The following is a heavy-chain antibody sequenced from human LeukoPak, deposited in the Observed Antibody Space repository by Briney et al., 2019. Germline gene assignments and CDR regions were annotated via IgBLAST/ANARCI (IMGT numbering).Heavy chain of an antibody. Sequence: GGSLRLSCAASGFTFSSFGMHWVRRAPGKGLEWVAVISYDGSNKYYADSVKGRFTISRDNSKNTLYLQMNSLRAEDAAVYYCARDSRGGSSGWHASFDYWGQGTLVTVSS. CDR3: ARDSRGGSSGWHASFDY. V-gene: IGHV3-30*19. J-gene: IGHJ4*02. CDR2: ISYDGSNK. CDR1: GFTFSSFG. D-gene: IGHD6-19*01.